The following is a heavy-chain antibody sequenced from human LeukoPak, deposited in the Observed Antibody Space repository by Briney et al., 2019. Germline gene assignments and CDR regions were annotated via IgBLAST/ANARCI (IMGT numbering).Heavy chain of an antibody. CDR3: ARSSYSSSSSV. V-gene: IGHV3-7*03. D-gene: IGHD6-6*01. J-gene: IGHJ3*01. Sequence: GGSLRLSCAVFGFTFSGFWMSWSRQAPGKGLEWVASINSDGSEGYYADVVKGRFTISRDNAKNSLYLQINSLRAEDTAVYYCARSSYSSSSSVWGQGTMVTVSS. CDR2: INSDGSEG. CDR1: GFTFSGFW.